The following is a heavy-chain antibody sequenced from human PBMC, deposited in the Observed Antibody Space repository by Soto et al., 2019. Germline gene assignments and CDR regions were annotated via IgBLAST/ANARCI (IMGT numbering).Heavy chain of an antibody. CDR1: GGSISSYY. V-gene: IGHV4-59*08. J-gene: IGHJ4*02. D-gene: IGHD6-25*01. CDR3: ARLYGFSGFDY. Sequence: SETLSLTCAVYGGSISSYYWSWIRQPPGKGLEWIGYIYYSGSTNYNPSLKSRVTISVDTSKNQFSLKLSSVTAADTAVYYCARLYGFSGFDYWGQGTLVTVSS. CDR2: IYYSGST.